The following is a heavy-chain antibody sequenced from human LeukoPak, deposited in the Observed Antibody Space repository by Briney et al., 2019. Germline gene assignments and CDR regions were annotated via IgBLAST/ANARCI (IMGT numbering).Heavy chain of an antibody. J-gene: IGHJ4*02. CDR3: AKRPAAVRGVIPYVDY. D-gene: IGHD3-10*02. Sequence: PGGSLRLSCAASGFMFRSSSMSRVRQVPGKGLEWVSTISASAGNIYYADSVKGRFTISRDNSKNTLFLQMNSLRAEDTAIYYCAKRPAAVRGVIPYVDYWGQGTLVTVSS. V-gene: IGHV3-23*01. CDR1: GFMFRSSS. CDR2: ISASAGNI.